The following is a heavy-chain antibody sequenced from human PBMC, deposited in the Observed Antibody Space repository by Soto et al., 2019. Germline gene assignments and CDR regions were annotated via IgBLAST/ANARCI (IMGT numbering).Heavy chain of an antibody. V-gene: IGHV1-18*04. CDR3: ARDIPDYVPVWGEYYGMDV. Sequence: ASVKVSCKASGYTFTSYGISWVRQAPGQGLEWMGWISAHNGNTNYAQRLQGRVIMTTDTSTNTAYMELRSLRSDDTAVYYCARDIPDYVPVWGEYYGMDVWGQGTTVTVS. J-gene: IGHJ6*02. CDR2: ISAHNGNT. CDR1: GYTFTSYG. D-gene: IGHD3-16*01.